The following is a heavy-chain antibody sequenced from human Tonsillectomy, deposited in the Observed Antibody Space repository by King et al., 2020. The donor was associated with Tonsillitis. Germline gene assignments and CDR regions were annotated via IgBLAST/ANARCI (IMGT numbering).Heavy chain of an antibody. CDR2: SRTGST. V-gene: IGHV4-4*07. J-gene: IGHJ6*03. Sequence: SRTGSTNYNPSLKSRVTMSVETSKNQFSLKLSSVTAADTAVYYCARGNYDSSGFFYYYYYMDVWGKGTTVTVSS. CDR3: ARGNYDSSGFFYYYYYMDV. D-gene: IGHD3-22*01.